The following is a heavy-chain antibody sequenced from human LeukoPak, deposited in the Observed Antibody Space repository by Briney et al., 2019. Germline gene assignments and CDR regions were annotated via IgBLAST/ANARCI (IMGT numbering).Heavy chain of an antibody. CDR1: GFTFSRSV. D-gene: IGHD4-17*01. CDR2: IVVGSDYT. Sequence: SVKVSCKVSGFTFSRSVIHWVRQARGQRLEWIGWIVVGSDYTNFAQKFHERVTITRDMSTSTVYMELSSLRSEDTAVYYCAAGINFGASVFDYWGHGILVTVSS. V-gene: IGHV1-58*02. CDR3: AAGINFGASVFDY. J-gene: IGHJ4*01.